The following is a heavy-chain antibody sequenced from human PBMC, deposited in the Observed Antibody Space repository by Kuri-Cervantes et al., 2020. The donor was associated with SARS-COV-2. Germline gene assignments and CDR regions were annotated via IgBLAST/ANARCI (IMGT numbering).Heavy chain of an antibody. J-gene: IGHJ5*02. CDR3: AGTGTTVIRWFDP. Sequence: ETLSLTCAASGFTFSSCSMNWVRQAPGKGLEWVSSISSSSSYIYYADSVKGRFTISRDNAKNSLYLQMNSLRAEDTAVYYCAGTGTTVIRWFDPWGQGTLVTVSS. CDR2: ISSSSSYI. CDR1: GFTFSSCS. D-gene: IGHD1-7*01. V-gene: IGHV3-21*01.